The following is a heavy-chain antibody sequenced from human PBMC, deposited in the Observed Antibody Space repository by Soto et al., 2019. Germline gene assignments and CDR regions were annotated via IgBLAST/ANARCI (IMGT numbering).Heavy chain of an antibody. CDR1: GVSISSGGYY. J-gene: IGHJ6*02. CDR2: IYYSGST. CDR3: ARDRYDILTGYYGAPYYYYGMDV. Sequence: PSETLSLTCTVSGVSISSGGYYWSWIRQHPGRGLEWIGYIYYSGSTYYNPSLKSRVTISVDTSKNQFSLKLSSVTAADTAVYYCARDRYDILTGYYGAPYYYYGMDVWGQGTTVTVSS. D-gene: IGHD3-9*01. V-gene: IGHV4-31*03.